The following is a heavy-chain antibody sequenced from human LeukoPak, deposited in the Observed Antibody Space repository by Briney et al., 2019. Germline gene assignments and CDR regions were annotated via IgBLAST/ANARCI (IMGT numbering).Heavy chain of an antibody. Sequence: KPSETLSLTCTVSGGSISSYYWSWIRQPPGKGLEWIGYIYYSGSTNYNPSLKSRVTISVDTSKNQFSLKLSSVTAADTAVYYCARYPSAGAPAGYFDYWGQGTLVTVSS. CDR2: IYYSGST. J-gene: IGHJ4*02. D-gene: IGHD3-10*01. V-gene: IGHV4-59*01. CDR3: ARYPSAGAPAGYFDY. CDR1: GGSISSYY.